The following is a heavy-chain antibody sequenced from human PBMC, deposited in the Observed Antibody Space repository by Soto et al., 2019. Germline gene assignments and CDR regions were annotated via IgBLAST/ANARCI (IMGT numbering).Heavy chain of an antibody. Sequence: QLQLQESGPGLVKPSETLSLTCTVSGGSISSSSYYWGWIRQPPGKGLEWIGSIYYSGSTYYNPSLKSRVTISVDTYQNQFSLKLSSVTDADTAVYYCARQNGSGSSYYYYGMDVWGQGTTVTVSS. CDR2: IYYSGST. CDR1: GGSISSSSYY. D-gene: IGHD3-10*01. V-gene: IGHV4-39*01. CDR3: ARQNGSGSSYYYYGMDV. J-gene: IGHJ6*02.